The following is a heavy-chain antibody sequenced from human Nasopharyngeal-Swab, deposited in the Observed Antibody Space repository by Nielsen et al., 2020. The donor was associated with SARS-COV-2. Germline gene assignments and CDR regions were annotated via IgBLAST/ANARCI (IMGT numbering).Heavy chain of an antibody. CDR2: IYSSGST. J-gene: IGHJ3*02. V-gene: IGHV4-4*07. D-gene: IGHD3-10*01. Sequence: SETLSLTCNVSGGSINSDYWSWIRQPAGKGLEWIGRIYSSGSTNYNPSLKSRVTMSVDTSKNQFSLKLSSVTAADTAVYYCARDRRWFGESDDAFDIWGQGTMVTVSS. CDR1: GGSINSDY. CDR3: ARDRRWFGESDDAFDI.